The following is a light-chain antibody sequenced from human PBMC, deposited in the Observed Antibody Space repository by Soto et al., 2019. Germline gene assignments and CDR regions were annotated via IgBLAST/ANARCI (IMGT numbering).Light chain of an antibody. CDR3: QQRSEWPRT. CDR2: DAS. CDR1: QSISSS. V-gene: IGKV3-11*01. J-gene: IGKJ1*01. Sequence: EIVLTQSPATLSLSPGERDTLSCRASQSISSSLALYHQKPGQAPRLLIYDASTRATGFPARFSGSGSGTDFTLTIGSLEPKDVAVYYCQQRSEWPRTFGQGTKVEIK.